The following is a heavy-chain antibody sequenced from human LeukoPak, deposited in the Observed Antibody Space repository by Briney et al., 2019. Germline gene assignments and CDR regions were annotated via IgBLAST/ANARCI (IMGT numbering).Heavy chain of an antibody. Sequence: GGSLRLSCAASGFTFSSCAMSWVRQAPGKGLEWVSAISGSGGSTYYADSVKGRFTISRDNSKNTLYLQMNSLRAEDTAVYYCAKGKQYYYGSGSAFDIWGQGTMVTVSS. CDR1: GFTFSSCA. J-gene: IGHJ3*02. D-gene: IGHD3-10*01. CDR2: ISGSGGST. V-gene: IGHV3-23*01. CDR3: AKGKQYYYGSGSAFDI.